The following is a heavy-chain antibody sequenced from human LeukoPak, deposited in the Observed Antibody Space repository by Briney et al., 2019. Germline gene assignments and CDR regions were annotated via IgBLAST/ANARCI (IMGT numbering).Heavy chain of an antibody. Sequence: SVKVSCKASGGTFSSYTISWVRQAPGQGLEWMGRIIPILGIANYAQKFQGRVTITADKSTSTAYMELSSLRSEDTAVYYCARVKGVGWYFNYWGQGTLVIVSS. J-gene: IGHJ4*02. V-gene: IGHV1-69*02. CDR2: IIPILGIA. CDR1: GGTFSSYT. CDR3: ARVKGVGWYFNY. D-gene: IGHD2-8*01.